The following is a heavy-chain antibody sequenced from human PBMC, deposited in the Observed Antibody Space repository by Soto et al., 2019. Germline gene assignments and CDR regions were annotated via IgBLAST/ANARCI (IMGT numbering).Heavy chain of an antibody. CDR2: ISGSGSNT. V-gene: IGHV3-23*01. CDR3: AKQGCTNGVCSYYYYYGMDG. J-gene: IGHJ6*02. CDR1: GFTFSSYA. D-gene: IGHD2-8*01. Sequence: PGGSLRLSCAASGFTFSSYAMSWGRQAPGKGLEWVSAISGSGSNTYYADSVKGRFTISRDNSKNTLYLQMNSLRAEDTAVYYCAKQGCTNGVCSYYYYYGMDGWGQGTTVTVAS.